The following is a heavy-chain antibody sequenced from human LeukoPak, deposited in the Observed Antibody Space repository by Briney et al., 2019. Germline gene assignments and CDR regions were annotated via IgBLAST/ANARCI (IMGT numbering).Heavy chain of an antibody. CDR2: IRYDGSNK. V-gene: IGHV3-30*02. D-gene: IGHD2-15*01. CDR3: ANIDCSGGSCYFDY. Sequence: PGGSLRLSCAASGFTFSSYGMHWVRQAPGKGLEWVAFIRYDGSNKYYADSVKGRFTISRGNSKNTLYLQMNSLRAEDTAVYYCANIDCSGGSCYFDYWGQGTLVTVSS. CDR1: GFTFSSYG. J-gene: IGHJ4*02.